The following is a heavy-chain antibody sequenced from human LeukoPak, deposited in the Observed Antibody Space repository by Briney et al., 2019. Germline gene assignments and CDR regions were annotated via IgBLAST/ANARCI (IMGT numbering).Heavy chain of an antibody. V-gene: IGHV1-2*06. J-gene: IGHJ4*02. CDR2: INPNSGGT. D-gene: IGHD3-22*01. Sequence: GASVKVSCKASGYTFTVYYMHWERQAPGQGLEWMGRINPNSGGTNYAQKFQGRVTMTRDTSISTAYLELSRLRPDDTAVYYCARGDDYYDSSGCHYWGQGTLVTVSS. CDR3: ARGDDYYDSSGCHY. CDR1: GYTFTVYY.